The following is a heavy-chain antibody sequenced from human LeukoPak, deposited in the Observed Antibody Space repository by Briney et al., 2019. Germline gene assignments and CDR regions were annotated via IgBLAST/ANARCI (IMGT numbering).Heavy chain of an antibody. CDR1: GYSISSGYY. CDR2: IYHSGTT. J-gene: IGHJ5*02. D-gene: IGHD2-2*01. V-gene: IGHV4-38-2*02. Sequence: SETLSLTCTVSGYSISSGYYWGWIRQPPGKGLEWIGSIYHSGTTYYNPSLKSRVTISVDTSKNQFSLKLSSVTAADTAVYYCARADTSCLRFDPWGQGTLVTVSS. CDR3: ARADTSCLRFDP.